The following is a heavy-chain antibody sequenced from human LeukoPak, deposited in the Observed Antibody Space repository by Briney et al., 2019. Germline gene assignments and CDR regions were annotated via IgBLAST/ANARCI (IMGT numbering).Heavy chain of an antibody. J-gene: IGHJ4*02. CDR3: ARQSGYSYDLDY. CDR1: GGSFSGYY. V-gene: IGHV4-34*01. Sequence: PSETLSLTCAVYGGSFSGYYWSWIRQPPGKGLEWIGEINHSGSTNYNPSLKSRVTISVDTSKNQFSLKLSSVTAEDTAVYYCARQSGYSYDLDYWGQGTLVTVSS. CDR2: INHSGST. D-gene: IGHD5-18*01.